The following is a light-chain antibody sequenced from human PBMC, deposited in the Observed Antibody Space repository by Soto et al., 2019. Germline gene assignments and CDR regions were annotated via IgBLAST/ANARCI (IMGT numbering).Light chain of an antibody. V-gene: IGKV3-11*01. CDR3: QQRQHWPPIT. CDR2: DAS. CDR1: QNVNNY. J-gene: IGKJ5*01. Sequence: EVVLTQSPATLSLSPGERATLSCRASQNVNNYLVWYQQKPGQAPRLLSYDASNRATGIPARFSGSGSGTDFTLTISSLEPEDFAVYYCQQRQHWPPITFGQGTRLEIK.